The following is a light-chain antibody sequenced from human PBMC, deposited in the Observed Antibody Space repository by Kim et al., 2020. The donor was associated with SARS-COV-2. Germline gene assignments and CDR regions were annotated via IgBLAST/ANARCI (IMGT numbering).Light chain of an antibody. CDR1: NSNIGNNY. CDR2: RNN. V-gene: IGLV1-47*01. CDR3: AAWDDSLSGVV. J-gene: IGLJ2*01. Sequence: QSVLTQPPSASGTPGKRVTISCSGSNSNIGNNYVYWYQQVAGTTPKLLIYRNNQWASGVPARFSGSKSGTAASLAISGLRPEDEADYYCAAWDDSLSGVVFGGGTQLTVL.